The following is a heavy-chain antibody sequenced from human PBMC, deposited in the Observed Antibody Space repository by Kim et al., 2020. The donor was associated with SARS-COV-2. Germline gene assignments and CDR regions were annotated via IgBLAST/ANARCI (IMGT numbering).Heavy chain of an antibody. CDR2: ISSSSSYI. CDR3: ARVYSSIAARRGGYYYYGMDV. D-gene: IGHD6-6*01. J-gene: IGHJ6*02. CDR1: GFTFSSYS. V-gene: IGHV3-21*01. Sequence: GGSLRLSCAASGFTFSSYSMNWVRQAPGKGLEWVSSISSSSSYIYYADSVKGRFTISRDNAKNSLYLQMNSLRAEDTAVYYCARVYSSIAARRGGYYYYGMDVWGQGTTVTVSS.